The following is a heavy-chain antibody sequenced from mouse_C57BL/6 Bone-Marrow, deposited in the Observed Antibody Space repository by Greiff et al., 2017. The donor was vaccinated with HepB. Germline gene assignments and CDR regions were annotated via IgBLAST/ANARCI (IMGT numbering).Heavy chain of an antibody. V-gene: IGHV5-12*01. J-gene: IGHJ4*01. CDR2: ISNGGGST. Sequence: DVMLVESGGGLVQPGGSLKLSCAASGFTFSDYYMYWVRQTPEKRLEWVAYISNGGGSTYYPDTVKGRFTISRDNAKNTLYLQMSRLKSEDTAMYYCARLRDYAMDYWGQGTSVTVSS. D-gene: IGHD3-3*01. CDR3: ARLRDYAMDY. CDR1: GFTFSDYY.